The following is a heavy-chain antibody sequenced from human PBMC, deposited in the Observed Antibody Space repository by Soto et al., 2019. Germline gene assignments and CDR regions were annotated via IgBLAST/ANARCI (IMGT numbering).Heavy chain of an antibody. D-gene: IGHD5-18*01. CDR3: ARDDFWSRVDTAMVTNYYYYGMDV. CDR1: GFTFSSYG. CDR2: IWYDGSNK. Sequence: GGSLRLSCAASGFTFSSYGMHWVRQAPGKGLEWVAVIWYDGSNKYYADSVKGRFTISRDNSKNTLYLQMNSLRAEDTDVYYCARDDFWSRVDTAMVTNYYYYGMDVWGQGTTVTVSS. J-gene: IGHJ6*02. V-gene: IGHV3-33*01.